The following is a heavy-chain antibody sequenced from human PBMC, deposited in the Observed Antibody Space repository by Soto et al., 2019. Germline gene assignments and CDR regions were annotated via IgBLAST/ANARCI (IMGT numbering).Heavy chain of an antibody. D-gene: IGHD3-22*01. CDR3: ARESSSGYFSDY. J-gene: IGHJ4*01. V-gene: IGHV3-21*01. CDR2: ISSTSTYI. Sequence: GGSLRLSCAASGFTFTDYTLNWVRQAPGKGLEWVSCISSTSTYIPYADSVKGRFTISRDNAKKSMYLHMNSLGDEDTATYYCARESSSGYFSDYWGHGTLVTVSS. CDR1: GFTFTDYT.